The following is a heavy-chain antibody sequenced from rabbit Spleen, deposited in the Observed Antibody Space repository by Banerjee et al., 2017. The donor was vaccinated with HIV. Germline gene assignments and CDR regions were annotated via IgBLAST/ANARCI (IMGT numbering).Heavy chain of an antibody. V-gene: IGHV1S40*01. Sequence: LEETGGDLVKPGASLTLTCTAYGFSFSSSDYMCCVRQAPGKGLEWIACIDVGGSGTTYYASWAKGRFTISKTSSTTVTLQMTSLTAADTATYFCVRDDGTYDYIDGYFNLWGQGTLVTVS. CDR2: IDVGGSGTT. CDR1: GFSFSSSDY. J-gene: IGHJ4*01. D-gene: IGHD5-1*01. CDR3: VRDDGTYDYIDGYFNL.